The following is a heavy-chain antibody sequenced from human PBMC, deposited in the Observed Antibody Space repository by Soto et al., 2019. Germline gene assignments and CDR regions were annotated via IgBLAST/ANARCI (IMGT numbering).Heavy chain of an antibody. V-gene: IGHV3-53*01. CDR3: ARNYDCAAGGAFDI. CDR1: GFTVSSNY. Sequence: EVQLVESGGGLIQPGGSLRLSCAASGFTVSSNYRSWVRQAPGKGLEWVSVIYIGGSTYYADSVKGRFTIFRDNSKNTLYLQMNSLGDEDTVVYYCARNYDCAAGGAFDIWGQGTMVTVSS. J-gene: IGHJ3*02. CDR2: IYIGGST. D-gene: IGHD3-22*01.